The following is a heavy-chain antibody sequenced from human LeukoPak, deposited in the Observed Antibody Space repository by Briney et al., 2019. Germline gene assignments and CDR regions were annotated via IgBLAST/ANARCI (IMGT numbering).Heavy chain of an antibody. V-gene: IGHV4-39*07. D-gene: IGHD2-15*01. CDR3: ARDDGGYDY. CDR2: IHFSGST. CDR1: GGSIASSSYF. Sequence: PSETLSLTCTVSGGSIASSSYFWGWIRQPPGKGLEWIGNIHFSGSTHYNPSLKSRVTISLDTSENQFSLELKSVTAADTAFYYCARDDGGYDYWGQGILVTVSS. J-gene: IGHJ4*02.